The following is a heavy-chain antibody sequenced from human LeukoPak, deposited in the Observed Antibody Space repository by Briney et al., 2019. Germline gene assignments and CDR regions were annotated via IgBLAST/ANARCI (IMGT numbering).Heavy chain of an antibody. CDR3: GRWLRLGGFDY. V-gene: IGHV3-74*01. CDR1: GFAFSTYW. Sequence: PGGSLRLSCAASGFAFSTYWMHWVRQAPGKGLVWVSRIRTDGGSTYYADSVKGRFTISRDNSKNTLYLQMNSLRAEDTAVYYCGRWLRLGGFDYWGQGTLVTVSS. CDR2: IRTDGGST. D-gene: IGHD5-12*01. J-gene: IGHJ4*02.